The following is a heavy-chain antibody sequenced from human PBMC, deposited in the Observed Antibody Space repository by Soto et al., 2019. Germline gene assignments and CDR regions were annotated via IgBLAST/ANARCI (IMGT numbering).Heavy chain of an antibody. Sequence: PGGSLRLSCVASGFPFGNYAVTWVRQAPGKGLEWVSALSGSGVSTYYADSVMGRFTISRDNSKNTVYLQMNSLRAEDTAVYYCAKIESRFFYDSTGYYPFDYWGQGTLVTVSS. CDR3: AKIESRFFYDSTGYYPFDY. J-gene: IGHJ4*02. CDR1: GFPFGNYA. V-gene: IGHV3-23*01. CDR2: LSGSGVST. D-gene: IGHD3-22*01.